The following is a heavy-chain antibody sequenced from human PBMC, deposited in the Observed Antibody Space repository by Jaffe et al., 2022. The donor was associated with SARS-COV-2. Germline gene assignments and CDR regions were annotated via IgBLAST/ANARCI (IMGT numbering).Heavy chain of an antibody. J-gene: IGHJ2*01. CDR2: INNDGSST. D-gene: IGHD2-2*02. CDR3: VVGRYCSSTHCYTKGYFDL. Sequence: EVQLVESGGGLVQPGGSLRLSCAASGFTFSTYWMHWVRQAPGKGLVWVSRINNDGSSTIYADSVKGRFTISRDNAKNTLYLQMNTLRAEDTAVYYCVVGRYCSSTHCYTKGYFDLWGRGTLVTVSS. V-gene: IGHV3-74*01. CDR1: GFTFSTYW.